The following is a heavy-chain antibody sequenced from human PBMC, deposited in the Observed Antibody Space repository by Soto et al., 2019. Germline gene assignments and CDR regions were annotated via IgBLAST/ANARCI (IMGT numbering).Heavy chain of an antibody. Sequence: SETLSLTCTVSSGSVSSTNYYWGWIRQPPGKGLEWIGNIYYSGNTYYNPSLKSRVTISVDTSKNQFSLKLSSVTAADTAVYYCARHTISLVVVQARDYGMDVWGQGTTVPVSS. J-gene: IGHJ6*02. D-gene: IGHD2-2*01. CDR1: SGSVSSTNYY. V-gene: IGHV4-39*01. CDR2: IYYSGNT. CDR3: ARHTISLVVVQARDYGMDV.